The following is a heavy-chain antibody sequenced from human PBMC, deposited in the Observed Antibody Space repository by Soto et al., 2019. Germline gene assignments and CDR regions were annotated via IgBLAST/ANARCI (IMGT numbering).Heavy chain of an antibody. Sequence: PSETLSLTCTVSGGSISSYYWSWIRQPPGKGLEWIGYIYYSGSTNYNPSLKSRVTISVDTSKNQFSLKLSSVTAADTAVYYCARATLRYFDNAFDYWGQGTLVTVSS. CDR2: IYYSGST. CDR1: GGSISSYY. CDR3: ARATLRYFDNAFDY. J-gene: IGHJ4*02. V-gene: IGHV4-59*01. D-gene: IGHD3-9*01.